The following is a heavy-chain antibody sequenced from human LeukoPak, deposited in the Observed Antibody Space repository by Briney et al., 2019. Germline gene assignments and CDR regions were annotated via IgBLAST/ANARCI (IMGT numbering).Heavy chain of an antibody. V-gene: IGHV3-66*03. CDR2: IYSCGST. CDR1: GFTVSSDY. J-gene: IGHJ4*02. D-gene: IGHD2-15*01. Sequence: GESLMLSCSASGFTVSSDYMNWGRKVTRKGMGGVSDIYSCGSTYYTDSETARITISRDNSKHTPYHQMNSLGTEDTAVYYCARELHLGQGTLVTVSS. CDR3: ARELH.